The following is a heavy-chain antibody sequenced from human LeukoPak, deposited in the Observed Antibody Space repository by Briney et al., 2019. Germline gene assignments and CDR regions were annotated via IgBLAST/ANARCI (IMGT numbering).Heavy chain of an antibody. CDR3: ARVMQQQLVYYYYYMDV. D-gene: IGHD6-13*01. CDR1: GYTFTSYY. CDR2: MNPNSGNT. V-gene: IGHV1-8*01. J-gene: IGHJ6*03. Sequence: ASVKVSCKASGYTFTSYYINWVRQATGQGREWMGWMNPNSGNTGYAQKFHGRVTMSRNTSISTAYLELSRLRSEDTAVYYCARVMQQQLVYYYYYMDVWGKGTTVTISS.